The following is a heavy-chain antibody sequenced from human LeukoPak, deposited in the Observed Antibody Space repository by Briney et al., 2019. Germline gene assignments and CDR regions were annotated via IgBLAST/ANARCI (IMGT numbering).Heavy chain of an antibody. Sequence: ASVKVSCKASGYTFTGYDINWVRQAPGQGLEWMGWISAYNGNTKYAQKLQGRVTKTTDTSTSTAYMELRSLRSDDTAVYYCASSHANPHWGQGTLVTVSS. CDR3: ASSHANPH. J-gene: IGHJ4*02. V-gene: IGHV1-18*04. CDR1: GYTFTGYD. CDR2: ISAYNGNT.